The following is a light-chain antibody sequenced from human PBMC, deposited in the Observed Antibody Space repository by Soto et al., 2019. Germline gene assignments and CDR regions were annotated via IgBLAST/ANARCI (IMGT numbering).Light chain of an antibody. CDR2: LGS. CDR1: RNLMHSNGYDY. J-gene: IGKJ1*01. Sequence: DIVMTQSPLSLPVTPVEPASLSCRSSRNLMHSNGYDYLDWYLQKPGQSPQLLIYLGSNRASGVPDRFSGSGSGTDFILRINRLEAEDVGVYYCMQTLQTPTFGQGTKVDIK. CDR3: MQTLQTPT. V-gene: IGKV2-28*01.